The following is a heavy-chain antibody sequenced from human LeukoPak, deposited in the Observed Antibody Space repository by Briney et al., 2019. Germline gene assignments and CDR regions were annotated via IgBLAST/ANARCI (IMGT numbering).Heavy chain of an antibody. CDR1: GFTFSSYW. CDR2: IKQDGIEK. J-gene: IGHJ3*01. CDR3: AREGMVRGVPDAFDL. Sequence: PGGSLRLSCAASGFTFSSYWMSWVRQVPGKGPEWVANIKQDGIEKYFLGSVKGRFAISRDNAKNLLYLQMTSLRVEDTAVYYCAREGMVRGVPDAFDLWGQGTMVTVSS. D-gene: IGHD3-10*01. V-gene: IGHV3-7*01.